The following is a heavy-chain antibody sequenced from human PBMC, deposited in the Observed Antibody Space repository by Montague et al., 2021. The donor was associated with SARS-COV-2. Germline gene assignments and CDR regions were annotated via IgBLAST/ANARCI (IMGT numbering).Heavy chain of an antibody. D-gene: IGHD3-16*02. J-gene: IGHJ4*02. CDR3: ARGRRITFGGVIGWFSTLDY. CDR1: GGSISSYY. V-gene: IGHV4-59*01. CDR2: IYYSGST. Sequence: SETLSLTCTVSGGSISSYYWSWIRQPPGKGLEWIGYIYYSGSTNYNPSLKSRVTISVDTSKNQFSLKLSSVTAADTAVYYCARGRRITFGGVIGWFSTLDYWGQGTLVTVSS.